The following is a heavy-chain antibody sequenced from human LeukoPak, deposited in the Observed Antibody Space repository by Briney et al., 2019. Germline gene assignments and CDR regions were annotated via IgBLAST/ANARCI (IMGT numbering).Heavy chain of an antibody. CDR1: GYSISSGYY. CDR3: ARSQYQLLSVAFDI. V-gene: IGHV4-38-2*01. CDR2: IYHSGST. D-gene: IGHD2-2*01. Sequence: SETLALTXAVSGYSISSGYYWGWVRQPPGKGLEGIGIIYHSGSTYYNPSLKSRVTISVDTSKNQFSLKLSSVTAADTAVYYCARSQYQLLSVAFDIWGQGTMVTVSS. J-gene: IGHJ3*02.